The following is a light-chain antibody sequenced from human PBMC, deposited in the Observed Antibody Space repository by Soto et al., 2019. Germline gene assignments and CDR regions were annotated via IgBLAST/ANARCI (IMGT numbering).Light chain of an antibody. CDR2: DVS. CDR1: SSDVGRYNY. CDR3: CSYAGSNTFI. Sequence: QSVLTQPRSVSGSPGQSVTISCTGASSDVGRYNYVSWYQQHPGKAPKLMIYDVSKRPSGVPDRFSGSKSGNTASLTISGLQAEDEADYYCCSYAGSNTFIFGGGTKLTVL. V-gene: IGLV2-11*01. J-gene: IGLJ2*01.